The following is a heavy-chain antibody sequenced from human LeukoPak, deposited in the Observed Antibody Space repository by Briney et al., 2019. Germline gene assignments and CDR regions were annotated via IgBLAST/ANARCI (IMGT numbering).Heavy chain of an antibody. J-gene: IGHJ4*02. CDR1: GGSISSYY. Sequence: TPSETLSLTCTVSGGSISSYYWSWIRQPPGKGLEWIGYIYYSGSTNYNPSLKSRVTISVDTSKNQFSLKLSSVTAADTAVYYCARVYYDFWSGYYRQYYFDYWGQGTLVTVSS. V-gene: IGHV4-59*01. CDR3: ARVYYDFWSGYYRQYYFDY. D-gene: IGHD3-3*01. CDR2: IYYSGST.